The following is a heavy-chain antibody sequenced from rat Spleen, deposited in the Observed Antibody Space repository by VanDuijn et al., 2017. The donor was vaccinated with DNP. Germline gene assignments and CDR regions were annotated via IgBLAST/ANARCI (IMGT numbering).Heavy chain of an antibody. Sequence: EGQLVESGGGLVQPGRSLKLSCAASGFPFRDYYMAWVSQAPTQGLEWVASISPSGGSTYYQDYVKGRFTISRNNAKNTLYLQMDSLRAEDTATYYCATQRYYDGTYYYGFDYWGQGVMVTVSS. CDR3: ATQRYYDGTYYYGFDY. V-gene: IGHV5-25*01. D-gene: IGHD1-12*02. J-gene: IGHJ2*01. CDR2: ISPSGGST. CDR1: GFPFRDYY.